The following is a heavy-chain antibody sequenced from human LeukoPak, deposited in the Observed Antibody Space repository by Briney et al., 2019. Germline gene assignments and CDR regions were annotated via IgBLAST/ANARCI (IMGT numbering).Heavy chain of an antibody. V-gene: IGHV3-74*01. D-gene: IGHD3-3*01. Sequence: GGSLRLSCAASGFTFSSYWMHWVRQAPGKGLVWVSRINSDGSSTSYADSVKGRFTISRDNAKNMLYLQMNSLRAEDTAVYYCARGKYYDFWSGYLYYFDYWGQGTLVTVSS. CDR1: GFTFSSYW. CDR2: INSDGSST. CDR3: ARGKYYDFWSGYLYYFDY. J-gene: IGHJ4*02.